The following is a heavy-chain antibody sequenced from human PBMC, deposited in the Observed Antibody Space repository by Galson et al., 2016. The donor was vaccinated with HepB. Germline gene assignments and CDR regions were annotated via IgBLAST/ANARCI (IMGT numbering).Heavy chain of an antibody. CDR3: ARVKRYCSRNNCYFDP. D-gene: IGHD2-2*01. Sequence: GKGLEWVGEVLHSGTTYYNPSLRSRLTISVDKSNNLVSLRLTSVTAADTAVYYCARVKRYCSRNNCYFDPWGQGTLVTVSS. J-gene: IGHJ5*02. CDR2: VLHSGTT. V-gene: IGHV4-4*02.